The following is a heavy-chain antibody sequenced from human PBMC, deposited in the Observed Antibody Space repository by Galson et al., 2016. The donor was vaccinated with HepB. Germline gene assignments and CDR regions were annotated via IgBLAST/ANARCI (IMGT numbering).Heavy chain of an antibody. CDR3: VRESGHQLTLGY. D-gene: IGHD3-3*01. J-gene: IGHJ4*02. Sequence: SVKVSCKASGGTFGTYALSWVRQAPGQGLECMGGIIPIFGTAKYAQKFHGRVMITADESTSTAYMELSSLTSEDTAIYSCVRESGHQLTLGYWGQGTPVIVSS. CDR1: GGTFGTYA. V-gene: IGHV1-69*13. CDR2: IIPIFGTA.